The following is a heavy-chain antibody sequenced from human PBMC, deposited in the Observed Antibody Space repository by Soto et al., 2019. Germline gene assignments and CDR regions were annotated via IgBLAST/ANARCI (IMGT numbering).Heavy chain of an antibody. V-gene: IGHV3-7*01. CDR3: ARTKGAVAFDV. Sequence: GGSLRLSCAASGFAFSSYWMSWVRQAPGKGPEWVANVKEDGSETYYVDSMKGRFTISRDNAENSLYLQMNSLRAEDTAVYYCARTKGAVAFDVWGQGTMVTVSS. J-gene: IGHJ3*01. CDR1: GFAFSSYW. D-gene: IGHD3-16*01. CDR2: VKEDGSET.